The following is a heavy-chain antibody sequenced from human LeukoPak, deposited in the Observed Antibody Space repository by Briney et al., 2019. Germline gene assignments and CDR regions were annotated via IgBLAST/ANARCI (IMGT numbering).Heavy chain of an antibody. Sequence: PGRSLRLSCAASGFTFSSYAMHWVRQAPGKGLEWVAVISYDGSNKYYADSVKGRFTISRDNSKNTLYLQINSLRAEDTAVYYCARDSSTGYYDSSGYLSDYWGQGTLVTVSS. J-gene: IGHJ4*02. D-gene: IGHD3-22*01. CDR3: ARDSSTGYYDSSGYLSDY. CDR1: GFTFSSYA. CDR2: ISYDGSNK. V-gene: IGHV3-30-3*01.